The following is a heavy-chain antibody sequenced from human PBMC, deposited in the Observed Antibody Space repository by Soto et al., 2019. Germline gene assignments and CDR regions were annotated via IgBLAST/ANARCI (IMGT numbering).Heavy chain of an antibody. J-gene: IGHJ4*02. Sequence: QVQLVQSGAEVKKPGSSVKVSCKASGGTFSSYAISWVRQAPGQGLEWMGGIIPIFGTANYAQKFQGRVTITADESTSTAYMELSSLRSEDTAVYYCARNLVYCSGGSCYYALDYWGQGTLVTVSS. CDR2: IIPIFGTA. V-gene: IGHV1-69*12. CDR3: ARNLVYCSGGSCYYALDY. CDR1: GGTFSSYA. D-gene: IGHD2-15*01.